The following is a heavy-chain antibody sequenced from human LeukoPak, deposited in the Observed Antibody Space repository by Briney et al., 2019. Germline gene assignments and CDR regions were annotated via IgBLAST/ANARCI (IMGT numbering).Heavy chain of an antibody. CDR3: AYYYDSSGYHAVDAFDI. Sequence: GASVKVSCKASGGTFSSYAIRWVRQAPGQGLAWMGRIIPILGIANYAQKFQGRVTITADKSTGTAYMELSSLRSEDTAVYYCAYYYDSSGYHAVDAFDIWGQGTMVTVSS. CDR1: GGTFSSYA. J-gene: IGHJ3*02. CDR2: IIPILGIA. V-gene: IGHV1-69*04. D-gene: IGHD3-22*01.